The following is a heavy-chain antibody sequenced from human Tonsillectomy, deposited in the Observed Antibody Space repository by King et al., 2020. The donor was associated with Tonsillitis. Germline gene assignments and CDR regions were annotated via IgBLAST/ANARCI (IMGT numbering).Heavy chain of an antibody. J-gene: IGHJ4*02. CDR2: ISTDKGYT. CDR1: GYTFTNYG. CDR3: GREAGGIEEDY. D-gene: IGHD3-16*01. V-gene: IGHV1-18*01. Sequence: VQLVESGAEVKKPGASVKVSCKASGYTFTNYGINWVRQAPGQGLEWVGWISTDKGYTNYAQKLQGRVTMTTDTSTSTAYMELRSLTSDDTAVYYCGREAGGIEEDYWGQGTLVTVSS.